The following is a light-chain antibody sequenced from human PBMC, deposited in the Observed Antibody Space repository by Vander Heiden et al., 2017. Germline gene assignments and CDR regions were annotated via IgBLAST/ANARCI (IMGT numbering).Light chain of an antibody. J-gene: IGLJ1*01. Sequence: QSALTQAASVSGSPGQSIIVSCTGPSIDMVGYNSVSLYQQHPGKAPKLMIYDVSDRPSGVSNRFSGSQSGNTASLTISGLQAEDEADYYCVSFTPSSTPYVFGTGTKVTVL. V-gene: IGLV2-14*03. CDR2: DVS. CDR3: VSFTPSSTPYV. CDR1: SIDMVGYNS.